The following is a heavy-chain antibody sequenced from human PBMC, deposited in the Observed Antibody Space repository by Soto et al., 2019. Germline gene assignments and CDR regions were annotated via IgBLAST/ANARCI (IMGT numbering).Heavy chain of an antibody. J-gene: IGHJ6*02. Sequence: QPGGSLRLSCAASGFTFSSYAMHWVRQAPGKGLEWVAVISYDGSNKYYADSVKGRFTISRDNSKNTLYLQMNSLRAEDTAVYYCARDRGYYDSSGYVYYYYYGMDVWGQGTTVTVSS. D-gene: IGHD3-22*01. CDR3: ARDRGYYDSSGYVYYYYYGMDV. V-gene: IGHV3-30-3*01. CDR1: GFTFSSYA. CDR2: ISYDGSNK.